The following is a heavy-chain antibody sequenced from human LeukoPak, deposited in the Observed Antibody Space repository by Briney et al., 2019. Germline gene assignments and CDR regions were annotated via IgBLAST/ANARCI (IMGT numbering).Heavy chain of an antibody. V-gene: IGHV1-46*01. CDR3: ARSGPYYYGSGSPNDAFDI. Sequence: ASVKVSCKPSGYTFTGNYMHWVRQAPGQGLEWMGIINPSGGSTSYAQKFQGRVTMTRDTSTSTVYMELSSLRSEDTAVYYCARSGPYYYGSGSPNDAFDIWGQGTMVTVSS. J-gene: IGHJ3*02. CDR1: GYTFTGNY. D-gene: IGHD3-10*01. CDR2: INPSGGST.